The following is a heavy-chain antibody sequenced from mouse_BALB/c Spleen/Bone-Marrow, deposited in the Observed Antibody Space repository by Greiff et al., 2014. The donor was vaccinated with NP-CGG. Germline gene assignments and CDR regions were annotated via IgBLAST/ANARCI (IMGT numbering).Heavy chain of an antibody. Sequence: VHVKQSGAELVKPGASVKISCKTSGYTFTEYTMHWVKQSPGKSLEWIGGINPNNGGTLYNQKFKGKATLTVDKSSSTAYMQHRSLTSEESAVYYCAGKVYYGNCGFDYWGQGTTVTVSS. J-gene: IGHJ2*01. V-gene: IGHV1-18*01. CDR1: GYTFTEYT. CDR3: AGKVYYGNCGFDY. D-gene: IGHD2-1*01. CDR2: INPNNGGT.